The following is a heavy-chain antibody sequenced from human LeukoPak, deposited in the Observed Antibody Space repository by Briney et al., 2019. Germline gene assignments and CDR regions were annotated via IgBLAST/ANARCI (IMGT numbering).Heavy chain of an antibody. D-gene: IGHD3-22*01. J-gene: IGHJ4*02. CDR1: GFTFDDYA. CDR3: AKTGHGGYDFDY. CDR2: ISWNSGSI. V-gene: IGHV3-9*01. Sequence: GGSLRLSCAASGFTFDDYAMHWVRQAPGKGLEWVSGISWNSGSIGYADSVKGRFTISRDNAKNTLYLQMNSLRAEDTAAYYCAKTGHGGYDFDYWGQGTLVIASS.